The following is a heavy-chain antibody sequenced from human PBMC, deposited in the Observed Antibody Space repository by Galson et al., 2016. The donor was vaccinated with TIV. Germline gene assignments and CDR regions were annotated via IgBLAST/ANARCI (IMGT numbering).Heavy chain of an antibody. CDR2: IIPMLGIT. CDR1: GGTFSSYA. J-gene: IGHJ4*02. D-gene: IGHD2-2*01. CDR3: AKDHCSGTSCPQPHY. V-gene: IGHV1-69*04. Sequence: SVKVSCKASGGTFSSYAISWVRQAPGQGLEWMGRIIPMLGITRYAQKFQGRVTIIADDSTITAYMELSSLKSEDTAVYYCAKDHCSGTSCPQPHYWGQGTLVTVSS.